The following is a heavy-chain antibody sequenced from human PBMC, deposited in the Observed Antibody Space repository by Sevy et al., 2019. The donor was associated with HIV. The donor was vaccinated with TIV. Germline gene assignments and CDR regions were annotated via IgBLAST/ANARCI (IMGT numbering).Heavy chain of an antibody. D-gene: IGHD2-8*01. J-gene: IGHJ4*02. CDR1: GFTFPIYS. Sequence: GGSLRLSCVASGFTFPIYSVVWVRRAPGKGLEWLTLISYDGNNRYYADSVKGGFTISRDNSNNILYLQMTSLRVQDTVLYFCARAAVEYCTNGCYHRFAHWGLGTLVTISS. CDR2: ISYDGNNR. CDR3: ARAAVEYCTNGCYHRFAH. V-gene: IGHV3-30*04.